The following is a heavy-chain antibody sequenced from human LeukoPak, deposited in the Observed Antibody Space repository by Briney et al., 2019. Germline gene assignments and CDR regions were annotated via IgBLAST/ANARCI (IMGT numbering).Heavy chain of an antibody. V-gene: IGHV3-74*01. D-gene: IGHD5-24*01. CDR2: INSDGSST. Sequence: GGSLRLSCAASGFTFSSYWMHWVRQAPGKGLVWVSRINSDGSSTSYADSVKGRFTISRDNSKNTLYLQMNSLRAEDTAVYYCARDGWTRRDGYYWSFDYWGQGTLVTVSS. J-gene: IGHJ4*02. CDR3: ARDGWTRRDGYYWSFDY. CDR1: GFTFSSYW.